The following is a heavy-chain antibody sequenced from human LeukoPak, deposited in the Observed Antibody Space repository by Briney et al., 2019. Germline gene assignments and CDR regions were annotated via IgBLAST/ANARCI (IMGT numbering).Heavy chain of an antibody. Sequence: GGSLRLSCAASGFTFSSYAMSWVRQAPGGGQEWVSAISGSGDTTYHAGSVKGRFTISRDNSENRLSLQMDSLRAEDTAVYFCAKDNYGGILASWGQGTLVTVSS. V-gene: IGHV3-23*01. CDR1: GFTFSSYA. CDR2: ISGSGDTT. CDR3: AKDNYGGILAS. J-gene: IGHJ4*02. D-gene: IGHD4-17*01.